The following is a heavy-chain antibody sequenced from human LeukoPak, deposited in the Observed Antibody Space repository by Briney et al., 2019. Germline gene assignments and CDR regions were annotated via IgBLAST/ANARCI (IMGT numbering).Heavy chain of an antibody. V-gene: IGHV4-39*01. J-gene: IGHJ2*01. CDR2: IYYSGST. CDR3: ARPTNYDRRLWYFDL. D-gene: IGHD3-22*01. Sequence: SETLSLTCTVSGGSISSTRYYWGWIRQPPGKGLEWIGSIYYSGSTYYNPSLKSRVTMSVDRSKNQFSLKLSSVTAADTAVYYCARPTNYDRRLWYFDLWGRGTLVTVSS. CDR1: GGSISSTRYY.